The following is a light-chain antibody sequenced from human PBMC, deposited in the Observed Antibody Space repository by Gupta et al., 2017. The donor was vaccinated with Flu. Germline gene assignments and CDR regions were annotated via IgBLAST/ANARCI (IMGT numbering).Light chain of an antibody. CDR3: QQYNNWPGT. CDR1: QSIARN. CDR2: AAS. Sequence: PATLAVLPGERTTLSCRASQSIARNLAGYQHKPGQAPRLLIYAASTRATGVPARVSGSGSGTEFTRTISSLQSEDFAVYYCQQYNNWPGTFGQGTKVEVK. J-gene: IGKJ1*01. V-gene: IGKV3-15*01.